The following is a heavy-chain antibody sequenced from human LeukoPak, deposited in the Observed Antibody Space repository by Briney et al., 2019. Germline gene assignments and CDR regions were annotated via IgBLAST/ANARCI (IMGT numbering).Heavy chain of an antibody. CDR1: GFTFSSYA. Sequence: PGGSLRLSCAASGFTFSSYAMSWVRQAPGKGLEWVSGISWNSGSIGYADSVKGRFTISRDNAKNSLYLQMNSLRAEDTALYYCAKVAAAGSYWYFDLWGRGTLVTVSS. CDR3: AKVAAAGSYWYFDL. D-gene: IGHD6-13*01. J-gene: IGHJ2*01. V-gene: IGHV3-9*01. CDR2: ISWNSGSI.